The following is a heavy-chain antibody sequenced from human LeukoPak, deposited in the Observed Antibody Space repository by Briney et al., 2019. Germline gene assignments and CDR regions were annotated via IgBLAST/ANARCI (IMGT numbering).Heavy chain of an antibody. CDR3: AKSRGSYWVPEFDY. Sequence: GGSLRLSCAASGFTFSSHAMSWVRQAPGKGLEWVSDISGSGDSTNYADSVKGRFTISRDNSKNTLYLQMNSLRAEDTAIYYCAKSRGSYWVPEFDYWGQGTLVTVSS. V-gene: IGHV3-23*01. D-gene: IGHD1-26*01. J-gene: IGHJ4*02. CDR1: GFTFSSHA. CDR2: ISGSGDST.